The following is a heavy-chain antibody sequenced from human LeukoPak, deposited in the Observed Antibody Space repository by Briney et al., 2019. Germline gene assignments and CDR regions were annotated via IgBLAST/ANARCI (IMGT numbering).Heavy chain of an antibody. V-gene: IGHV3-30-3*01. CDR1: GFTFGSYA. CDR2: ISYEGNNK. D-gene: IGHD1-26*01. Sequence: GGSLRLSCAASGFTFGSYAMHWVRQAPGKGLEWVAVISYEGNNKYYADSVKGRFTISRDNSKNTLSLQMNSLRAEDTAVYYCARQSGSYHLDYWGQGTLVTVSS. CDR3: ARQSGSYHLDY. J-gene: IGHJ4*02.